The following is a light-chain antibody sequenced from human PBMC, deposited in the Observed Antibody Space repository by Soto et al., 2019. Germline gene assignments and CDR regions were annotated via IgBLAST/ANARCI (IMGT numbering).Light chain of an antibody. CDR1: QSLLHSNGYNY. CDR3: MQALQTPS. V-gene: IGKV2-28*01. Sequence: ESVMTQSPLSLSVTPGEPASISCRSSQSLLHSNGYNYLDWYLQKPRQSPQLLIYLGSFRAAGVPDRFSGSGSGTDFTLKISRVEAADVGVYYCMQALQTPSFGGGTKVEIK. J-gene: IGKJ4*01. CDR2: LGS.